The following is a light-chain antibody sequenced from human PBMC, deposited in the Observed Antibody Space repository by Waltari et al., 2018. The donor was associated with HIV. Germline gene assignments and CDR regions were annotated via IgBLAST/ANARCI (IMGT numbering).Light chain of an antibody. CDR1: QSVGDN. CDR2: SAS. J-gene: IGKJ4*01. CDR3: QQYNNWPLNT. Sequence: ERVMTQSPATLSVSPGDRATLSCRASQSVGDNLAWYQQRPDQAPRLLIYSASTRASGIAARFSGSGSGTEFSLTISSLQSEDFAIYYCQQYNNWPLNTFGGGTKVEMK. V-gene: IGKV3-15*01.